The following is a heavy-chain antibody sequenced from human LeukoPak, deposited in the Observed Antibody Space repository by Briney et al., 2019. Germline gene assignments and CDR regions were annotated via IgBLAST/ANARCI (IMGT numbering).Heavy chain of an antibody. CDR2: IKYDGVEK. CDR3: ARDLVTEPTGGWFDP. V-gene: IGHV3-7*01. Sequence: PGGSLRLSCVASGFTFSTYWMAWVRQAPGKGLEWVANIKYDGVEKYYMDSVKGRFTISRDNAKNSLYLHMNNLRDDDTAVYYCARDLVTEPTGGWFDPWGQGTLVTVSS. D-gene: IGHD4-23*01. CDR1: GFTFSTYW. J-gene: IGHJ5*02.